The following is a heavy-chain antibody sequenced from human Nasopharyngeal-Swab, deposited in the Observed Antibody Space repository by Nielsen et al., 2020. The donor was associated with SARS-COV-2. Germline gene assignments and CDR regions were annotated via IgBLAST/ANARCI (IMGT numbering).Heavy chain of an antibody. CDR3: AKGGYSYGYYYYYYMDV. CDR2: ISYDGSNK. V-gene: IGHV3-30*18. Sequence: IRQPPGKGLEWVAVISYDGSNKYYADSEKGRFTISRDNSKNTLYLQMNSLGAEDTAVYYCAKGGYSYGYYYYYYMDVWGKGTTVTVSS. J-gene: IGHJ6*03. D-gene: IGHD5-18*01.